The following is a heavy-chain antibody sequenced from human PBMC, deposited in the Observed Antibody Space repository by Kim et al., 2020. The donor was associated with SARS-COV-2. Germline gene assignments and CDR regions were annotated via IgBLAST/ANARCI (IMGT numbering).Heavy chain of an antibody. CDR1: GYTFTSYD. V-gene: IGHV1-8*01. CDR2: MNPNSGNT. CDR3: ARGILPGYGIWSGYYSTIYREYLMNV. J-gene: IGHJ6*03. Sequence: ASVKVSCKASGYTFTSYDINWVRQATGQGLEWMGWMNPNSGNTGYAQKFQGRVTMTRNTSISTAYMELSSLRSEDTAVYYCARGILPGYGIWSGYYSTIYREYLMNVWGKGAT. D-gene: IGHD3-3*01.